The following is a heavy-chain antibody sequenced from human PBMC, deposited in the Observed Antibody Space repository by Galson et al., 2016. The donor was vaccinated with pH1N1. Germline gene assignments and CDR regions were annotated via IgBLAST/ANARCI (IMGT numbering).Heavy chain of an antibody. CDR1: GGSISSGGYY. D-gene: IGHD3-10*01. Sequence: CTVSGGSISSGGYYWSWIRQHPGKGLEWIGYIFYSGSTYYNPSLKSRVTISVDTSKNQFSLRLSSVTAADTAVYYCARLTLLSVEEYYFDYWGQGTLVTVSS. CDR2: IFYSGST. J-gene: IGHJ4*02. CDR3: ARLTLLSVEEYYFDY. V-gene: IGHV4-31*03.